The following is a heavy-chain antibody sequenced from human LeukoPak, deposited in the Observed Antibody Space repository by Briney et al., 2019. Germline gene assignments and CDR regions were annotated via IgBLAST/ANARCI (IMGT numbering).Heavy chain of an antibody. CDR2: IYTSGST. Sequence: SETLSLTCTVSGGSISTYYWSWIRQPAGKGLEWIGRIYTSGSTIYNPPLKSRVTMSADTSKNQFSLKLSSMTAADTAVYYCARASSGSYLVDWGQGTLVTVSS. CDR1: GGSISTYY. CDR3: ARASSGSYLVD. J-gene: IGHJ4*02. V-gene: IGHV4-4*07. D-gene: IGHD3-10*01.